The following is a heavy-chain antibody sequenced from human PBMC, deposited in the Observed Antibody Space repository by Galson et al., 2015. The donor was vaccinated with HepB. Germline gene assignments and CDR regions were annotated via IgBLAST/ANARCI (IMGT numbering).Heavy chain of an antibody. CDR3: ARILRHQIDY. J-gene: IGHJ4*02. Sequence: AISGDSVSSNSAAWNWIRQSPSRGLEWLGRTYYRSKWYNNYAVSVKSRVTINPDTSKNQFSLHLNSVTPEDTAVYYCARILRHQIDYWGQGALVTVSS. V-gene: IGHV6-1*01. D-gene: IGHD2-2*01. CDR2: TYYRSKWYN. CDR1: GDSVSSNSAA.